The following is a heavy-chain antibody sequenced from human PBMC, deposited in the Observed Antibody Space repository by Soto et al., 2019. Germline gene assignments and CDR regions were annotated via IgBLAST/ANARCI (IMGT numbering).Heavy chain of an antibody. Sequence: ASVKVSCKASGYSFTDYHIHWVRQAPGQGLEWLGRINPKSGGTSTAQKFQGWVTMTRDRSISTVYMELTRLRSDDTAVYFRARGHSTDCSNGVCSFFYNHEMDVWGQGTTVTV. CDR1: GYSFTDYH. V-gene: IGHV1-2*04. J-gene: IGHJ6*02. D-gene: IGHD2-8*01. CDR3: ARGHSTDCSNGVCSFFYNHEMDV. CDR2: INPKSGGT.